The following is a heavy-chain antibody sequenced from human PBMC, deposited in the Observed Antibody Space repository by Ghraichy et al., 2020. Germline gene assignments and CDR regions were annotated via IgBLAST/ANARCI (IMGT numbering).Heavy chain of an antibody. CDR1: GGTFSSYA. D-gene: IGHD3-16*01. J-gene: IGHJ6*02. Sequence: SVKVSCKASGGTFSSYAISWVRQAPGQGLEWMGGIIPIFGTANYAQKFQGRVTITADESTSTAYMELSSLRSEDTAVYYCARGGEYPYGMDVWGQGTTVTVSS. CDR3: ARGGEYPYGMDV. V-gene: IGHV1-69*13. CDR2: IIPIFGTA.